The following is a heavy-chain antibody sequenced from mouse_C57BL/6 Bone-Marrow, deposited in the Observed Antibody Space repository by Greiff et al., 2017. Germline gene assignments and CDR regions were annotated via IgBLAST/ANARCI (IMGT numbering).Heavy chain of an antibody. J-gene: IGHJ3*01. CDR2: IFPGSGSH. D-gene: IGHD1-1*01. Sequence: VQLQQSGPELVRPGASVKISCKAPGYTFTSHWMQWVRQRPGQGLEWIGKIFPGSGSHYYNEKFKGKATLTVDTSSSTAYMQSSILTSGDSAVYFCARGSHYYGSGFAYWGQGTLVTVSA. CDR3: ARGSHYYGSGFAY. CDR1: GYTFTSHW. V-gene: IGHV1-56*01.